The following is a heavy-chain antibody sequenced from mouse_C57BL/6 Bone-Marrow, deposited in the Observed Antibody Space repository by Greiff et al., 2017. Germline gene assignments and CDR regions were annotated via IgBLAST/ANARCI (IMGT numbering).Heavy chain of an antibody. V-gene: IGHV5-6*01. Sequence: EVKVVESGGDLVKPGGSLKLSCAASGFTFSSYGMSWVRQTPDKRLEWVATISSGGSYTYYPDSVKGRCTISRDNAKNTLYLQMSSLKSADTAMYYCSRHGGPWFAYWGQGTLVTVSA. CDR3: SRHGGPWFAY. J-gene: IGHJ3*01. CDR1: GFTFSSYG. CDR2: ISSGGSYT.